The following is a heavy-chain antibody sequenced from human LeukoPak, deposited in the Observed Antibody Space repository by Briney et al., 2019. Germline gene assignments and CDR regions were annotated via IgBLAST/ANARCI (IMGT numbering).Heavy chain of an antibody. CDR1: GYTFTSYG. CDR2: ISTYNGNT. CDR3: ARDLGYGAFERHDY. Sequence: ASVKVSCKASGYTFTSYGLTWVRRAPGQGLEWMGWISTYNGNTNYAQSIQGRVTMTTDTSTTTAYMELRSLRSDDTAVYYCARDLGYGAFERHDYWGQGTRVTVSS. J-gene: IGHJ4*02. V-gene: IGHV1-18*01. D-gene: IGHD5-12*01.